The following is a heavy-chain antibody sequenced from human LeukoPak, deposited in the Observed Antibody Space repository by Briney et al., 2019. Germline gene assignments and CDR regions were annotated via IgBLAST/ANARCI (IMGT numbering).Heavy chain of an antibody. J-gene: IGHJ4*02. Sequence: SETLCLTCTVSGVSITNNYWWGWVRQSPGKGLEWIGEIHHSGSTTYNPSLKSRVTMSLDKSRNQISLKLRSVTAADTAVYYCATPTYFAILSRGWGRGTLVTVSS. CDR2: IHHSGST. CDR3: ATPTYFAILSRG. V-gene: IGHV4-4*02. CDR1: GVSITNNYW. D-gene: IGHD3-9*01.